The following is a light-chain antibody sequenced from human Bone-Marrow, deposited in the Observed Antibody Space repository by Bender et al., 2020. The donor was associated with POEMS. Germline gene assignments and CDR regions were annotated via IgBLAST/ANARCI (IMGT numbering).Light chain of an antibody. CDR3: SSWDDSLNGWV. V-gene: IGLV1-44*01. J-gene: IGLJ3*02. Sequence: QSVLTQPPSASGTPGQSVTISCSGTSSNFGNNAANWYQHVPGTAPKLLLYSNNQRPSGVPDRVSASTSGTSASLAISGLHSDDEADYYCSSWDDSLNGWVFGGGTKLTVL. CDR1: SSNFGNNA. CDR2: SNN.